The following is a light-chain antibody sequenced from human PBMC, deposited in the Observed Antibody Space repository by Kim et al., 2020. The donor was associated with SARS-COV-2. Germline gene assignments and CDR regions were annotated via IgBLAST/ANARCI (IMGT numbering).Light chain of an antibody. J-gene: IGLJ3*02. CDR2: KNN. Sequence: QSVLTQPPSGSGTPGQRVTISCSGRSSNVGSNYVYWYQQVPGTAPKLLIYKNNQRPSGVPDRFSGSKSGTSASLAISGLRSEDEADYYCAAWDDSLSGHWVFGGGTQLTVL. CDR3: AAWDDSLSGHWV. CDR1: SSNVGSNY. V-gene: IGLV1-47*01.